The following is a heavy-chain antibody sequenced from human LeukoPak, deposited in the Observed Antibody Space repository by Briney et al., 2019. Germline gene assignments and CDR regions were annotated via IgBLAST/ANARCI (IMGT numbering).Heavy chain of an antibody. V-gene: IGHV3-9*01. CDR3: AKDMGGYSYGYDY. CDR2: ISWNSGSM. J-gene: IGHJ4*02. CDR1: GFTFDDYA. Sequence: GRSLRLSCAASGFTFDDYAMHWVRQAPGKGLEWVSGISWNSGSMDYADSVKGRFTISRDNAKSSLYLQMNSLRAEDTALYYCAKDMGGYSYGYDYWGQGTLVTVSS. D-gene: IGHD5-18*01.